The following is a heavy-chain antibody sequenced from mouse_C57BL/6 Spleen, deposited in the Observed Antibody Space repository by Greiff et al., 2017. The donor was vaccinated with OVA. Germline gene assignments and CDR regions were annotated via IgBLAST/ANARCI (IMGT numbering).Heavy chain of an antibody. CDR3: SRSGFNWYFDV. V-gene: IGHV1-52*01. CDR2: IDPCDSET. CDR1: GYTFTSYW. Sequence: VQLQQPGPELVRPGSSVKLSCKASGYTFTSYWMHWVKQRPIKGLEWIGNIDPCDSETYYNQKFKDKATLTVDKSSSTAYMHLSSLTSDAFEVYDCSRSGFNWYFDVWGTGTTVTVSS. J-gene: IGHJ1*03. D-gene: IGHD3-2*02.